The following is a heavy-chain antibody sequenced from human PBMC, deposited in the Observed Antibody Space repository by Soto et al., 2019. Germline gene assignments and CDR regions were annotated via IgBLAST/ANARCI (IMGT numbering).Heavy chain of an antibody. CDR3: AKGGIQLWYYGMDV. Sequence: PGGSLRLSCAASGFTFDDYAMHWVRQAPGKGLEWVSGISWNSGSIGYADSVKGRFAISRGNAKNSLYLQMNSLRAEDTALYYCAKGGIQLWYYGMDVWGQGTTVTVSS. V-gene: IGHV3-9*01. J-gene: IGHJ6*02. CDR2: ISWNSGSI. D-gene: IGHD5-18*01. CDR1: GFTFDDYA.